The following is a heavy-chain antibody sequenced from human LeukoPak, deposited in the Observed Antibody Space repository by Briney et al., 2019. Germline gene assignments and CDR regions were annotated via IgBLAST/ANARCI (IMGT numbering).Heavy chain of an antibody. Sequence: GGSLRLSCAASGFTFSDYYMSWVRQAPGKGLEWVSYIGSSSTNINYADSVKGRFIVSRDNAKNSLYLQMNSLRAEDTAVYYCARVNPTSSGFHAYWGQGTLVTASS. J-gene: IGHJ4*02. CDR3: ARVNPTSSGFHAY. V-gene: IGHV3-11*06. CDR2: IGSSSTNI. D-gene: IGHD3-22*01. CDR1: GFTFSDYY.